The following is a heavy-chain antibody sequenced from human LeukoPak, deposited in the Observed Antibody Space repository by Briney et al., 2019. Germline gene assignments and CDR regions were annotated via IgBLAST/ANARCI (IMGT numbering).Heavy chain of an antibody. Sequence: SVKVSCKASGGTFISYAISWVRQAPGQGLEWMGGIIPIFGTANYAQKFQGRVTITADKSTSTAYMELSSLRSEDTAVYYCATAGGSGWYSWGAFDIWGQGTMVTVSS. J-gene: IGHJ3*02. CDR1: GGTFISYA. CDR3: ATAGGSGWYSWGAFDI. V-gene: IGHV1-69*06. D-gene: IGHD6-19*01. CDR2: IIPIFGTA.